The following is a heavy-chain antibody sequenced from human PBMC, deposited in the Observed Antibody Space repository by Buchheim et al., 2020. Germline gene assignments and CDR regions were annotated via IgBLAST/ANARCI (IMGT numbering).Heavy chain of an antibody. CDR1: GGSISSYY. Sequence: QVQLQESGPGLVKPSETLSLTCTVSGGSISSYYWSWIRQPPGKGLEWIGYIYYSGSTNYNPSLKSRVTISVDTSKNQFSLKLSSVTAADTAVYYCAALGSSSDPLDYWGQGTL. D-gene: IGHD6-6*01. V-gene: IGHV4-59*01. CDR2: IYYSGST. J-gene: IGHJ4*02. CDR3: AALGSSSDPLDY.